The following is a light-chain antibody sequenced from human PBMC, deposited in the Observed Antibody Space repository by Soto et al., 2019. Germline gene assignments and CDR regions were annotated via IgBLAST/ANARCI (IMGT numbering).Light chain of an antibody. CDR2: GAS. V-gene: IGKV1-27*01. CDR1: QDISVF. CDR3: QKYNSAPWT. Sequence: DIQMTQSPSSLSASIGDRVSIACRAGQDISVFLAWYQQRPGKGPKLLIYGASTLQSGVPSRFSGSGSGTDFTLTISSLQPEDAGTYYCQKYNSAPWTFGQGTKVDIK. J-gene: IGKJ1*01.